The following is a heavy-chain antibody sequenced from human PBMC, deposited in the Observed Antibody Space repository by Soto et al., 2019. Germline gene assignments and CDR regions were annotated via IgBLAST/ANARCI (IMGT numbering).Heavy chain of an antibody. J-gene: IGHJ5*02. CDR3: ARVAGRGWYDA. CDR1: AGYIVRGGYS. V-gene: IGHV4-30-2*01. Sequence: QVQLQESGSGLVKPSQTLSLTCAVSAGYIVRGGYSWSWIRQPPGKLLEWIGTAYPRGSTYYDPSLNSRVTISLVLSKTQFSLTLNSATAADPAVYYCARVAGRGWYDAWGQGARVTVSS. CDR2: AYPRGST.